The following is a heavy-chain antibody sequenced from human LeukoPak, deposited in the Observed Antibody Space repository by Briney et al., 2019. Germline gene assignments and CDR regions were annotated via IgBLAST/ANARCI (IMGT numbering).Heavy chain of an antibody. D-gene: IGHD3-16*01. CDR2: ISSSSSYI. CDR1: GFTFSSYS. J-gene: IGHJ4*02. CDR3: VRDYVWGSYFDY. Sequence: PVGSLRLSCAASGFTFSSYSMNWVRQAPGKGLEWVSSISSSSSYIYYADSVKGRFTISRDNAKNSLYLQMNSLRAEDTAVYYCVRDYVWGSYFDYWGQGTLVTVSS. V-gene: IGHV3-21*01.